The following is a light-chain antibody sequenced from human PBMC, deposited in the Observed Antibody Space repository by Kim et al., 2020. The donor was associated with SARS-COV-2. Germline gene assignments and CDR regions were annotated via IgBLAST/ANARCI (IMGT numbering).Light chain of an antibody. CDR3: AAWDDSLNGHVV. V-gene: IGLV1-44*01. J-gene: IGLJ2*01. CDR1: RSNIGSNT. CDR2: SNN. Sequence: RVTISCAGSRSNIGSNTVNWYQQRPGTAPKLLIYSNNQRPSGVPDRFSGSKSGTSASLAISGLQSEDEADYYCAAWDDSLNGHVVFGGGTQLTVL.